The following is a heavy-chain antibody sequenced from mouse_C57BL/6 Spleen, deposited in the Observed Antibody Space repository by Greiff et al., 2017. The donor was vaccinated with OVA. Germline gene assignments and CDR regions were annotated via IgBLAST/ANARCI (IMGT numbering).Heavy chain of an antibody. D-gene: IGHD1-1*01. V-gene: IGHV1-82*01. Sequence: VQLQQSGPELVKPGASVKISCKASGYAFSSSWMNWVKQRPGKGLEWIGRIYPGDGDTNYNGKFKGKATLTADKSSSTAYMQLSSLTSEDSAVYFCARSRAVGYFDVWGTGTTVTVSS. J-gene: IGHJ1*03. CDR1: GYAFSSSW. CDR2: IYPGDGDT. CDR3: ARSRAVGYFDV.